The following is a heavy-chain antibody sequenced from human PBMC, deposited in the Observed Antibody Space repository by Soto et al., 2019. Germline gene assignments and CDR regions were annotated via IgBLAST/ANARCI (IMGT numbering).Heavy chain of an antibody. D-gene: IGHD5-18*01. CDR1: RFTFSNYS. CDR2: ISTTSSHT. V-gene: IGHV3-21*01. Sequence: GGSLRLSCAASRFTFSNYSMNWVRQAPGKGLEWVSSISTTSSHTYYADSVKGLFTISRDNAKSSLYLQMESLRADDTAVYYCARGGYGPSCYHWGQGTLVTVSS. J-gene: IGHJ4*02. CDR3: ARGGYGPSCYH.